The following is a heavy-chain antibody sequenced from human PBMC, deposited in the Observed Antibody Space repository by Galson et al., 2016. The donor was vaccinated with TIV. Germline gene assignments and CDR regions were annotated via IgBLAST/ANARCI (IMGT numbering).Heavy chain of an antibody. Sequence: SVKVSCKVSGHSLNELVIHWVRQAPGKGLEWMGGFDPEVSKTVYAQMLQGRVTMAADTSRNTAYMELGSLRFEDTAVYYCATVAWFPGRSLDNWGQGTLVTVSA. CDR1: GHSLNELV. D-gene: IGHD3-22*01. CDR3: ATVAWFPGRSLDN. CDR2: FDPEVSKT. J-gene: IGHJ4*02. V-gene: IGHV1-24*01.